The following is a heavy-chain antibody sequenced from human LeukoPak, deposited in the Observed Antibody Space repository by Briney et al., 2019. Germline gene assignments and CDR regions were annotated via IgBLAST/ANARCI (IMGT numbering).Heavy chain of an antibody. CDR2: ISSAGNVI. D-gene: IGHD5-12*01. V-gene: IGHV3-48*02. CDR1: GFPFNSHH. J-gene: IGHJ4*02. Sequence: PGGSLRLSCAASGFPFNSHHMNWVRQAPGKGLEWISYISSAGNVIYYADSVKGRFTTSRDNAKNSLYLHMNSLRDEDTAVYYCARGETGSSGYDWVYWGQGTPVTVSS. CDR3: ARGETGSSGYDWVY.